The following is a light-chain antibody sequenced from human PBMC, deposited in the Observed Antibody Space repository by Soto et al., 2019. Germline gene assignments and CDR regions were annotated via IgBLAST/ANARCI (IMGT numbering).Light chain of an antibody. Sequence: EIVLMQSPATLSLSPGDRATLSCGASQSVRSSYVAWYQQKAGLAPRLLIYDGSSRASGIPDRFSGSGSGTDFTLTIGRLEPEDFALYYCQQYDNSAPLSFGGGTKVEMK. CDR1: QSVRSSY. CDR2: DGS. V-gene: IGKV3D-20*01. CDR3: QQYDNSAPLS. J-gene: IGKJ4*01.